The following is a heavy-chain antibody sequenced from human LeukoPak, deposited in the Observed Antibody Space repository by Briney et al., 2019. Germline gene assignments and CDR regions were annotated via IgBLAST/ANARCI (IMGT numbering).Heavy chain of an antibody. Sequence: GGSLRLSCAASGFTLSNYWMHWVRQAPGEALMWVSRIKSDGRSTTYADSVKGRFTISRDNAKNTLYLQMNSLRAEDTAVYYCSRDSLSSCGGDCYSGLDVWGQGTTVTVSS. CDR3: SRDSLSSCGGDCYSGLDV. D-gene: IGHD2-21*02. CDR2: IKSDGRST. V-gene: IGHV3-74*01. CDR1: GFTLSNYW. J-gene: IGHJ6*02.